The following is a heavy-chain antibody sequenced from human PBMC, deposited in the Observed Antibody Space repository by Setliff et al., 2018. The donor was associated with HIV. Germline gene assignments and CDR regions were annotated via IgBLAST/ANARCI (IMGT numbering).Heavy chain of an antibody. V-gene: IGHV1-69*13. Sequence: GASVKVSCKASGGTSVTYAINWVRQAPGQGLEWMGGIIPLFGTTNYAQKFQGRVTITADESTSTVFMELSSLTSEDTAVYYCARGGSGYYDFWSGSSAFEYWGQGTLVTVSS. CDR1: GGTSVTYA. CDR2: IIPLFGTT. D-gene: IGHD3-3*01. J-gene: IGHJ4*02. CDR3: ARGGSGYYDFWSGSSAFEY.